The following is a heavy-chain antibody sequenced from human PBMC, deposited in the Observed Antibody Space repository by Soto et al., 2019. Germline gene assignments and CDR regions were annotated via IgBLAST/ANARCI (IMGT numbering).Heavy chain of an antibody. Sequence: GGSLRLSCRASGFTFSDYYMGWIRQAPGKGLEWVSYVSDSGTTIYYTDSVRGRFTVSRDNAKNSLYLQMNSLRADDTAVYYCARALPGSRYIGYDFGDYWGRGTLFTVS. V-gene: IGHV3-11*01. CDR1: GFTFSDYY. D-gene: IGHD5-12*01. CDR3: ARALPGSRYIGYDFGDY. CDR2: VSDSGTTI. J-gene: IGHJ4*01.